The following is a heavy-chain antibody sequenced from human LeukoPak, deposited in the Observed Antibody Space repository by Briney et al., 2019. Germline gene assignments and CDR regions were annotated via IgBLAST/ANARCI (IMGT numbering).Heavy chain of an antibody. CDR2: IYSSDTT. CDR1: GFTFSGYA. J-gene: IGHJ3*02. D-gene: IGHD3-10*01. Sequence: PGGSLRLSCAASGFTFSGYAMNCVRQAPGKGLEWVSHIYSSDTTYADSVKGRSTISRDNAKNSLYLQMNSLRDEDTAVYYCARDLHYAFDIWGQGTMVTASS. V-gene: IGHV3-48*02. CDR3: ARDLHYAFDI.